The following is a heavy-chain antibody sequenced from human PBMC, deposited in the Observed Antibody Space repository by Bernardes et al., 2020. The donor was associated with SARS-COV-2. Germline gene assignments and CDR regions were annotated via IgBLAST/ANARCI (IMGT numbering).Heavy chain of an antibody. J-gene: IGHJ6*03. Sequence: ASVKVSCKASGYTFTDNYIHWVRQAPGQGLEYMGWINPNTGDTSYAQKFQDRVTMTRDTSISTAYMELSRVRSDDTAMYFCARARRNNYYMDVWGKGTTVTVSS. V-gene: IGHV1-2*02. D-gene: IGHD1-1*01. CDR1: GYTFTDNY. CDR3: ARARRNNYYMDV. CDR2: INPNTGDT.